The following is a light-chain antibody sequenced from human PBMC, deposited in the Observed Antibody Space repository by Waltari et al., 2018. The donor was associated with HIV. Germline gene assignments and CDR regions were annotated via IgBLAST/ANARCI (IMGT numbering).Light chain of an antibody. CDR1: NIERKS. J-gene: IGLJ2*01. CDR3: QVWDSSSDHVL. CDR2: YDS. Sequence: SSVLTQPPSVSVAPGKTAMTTRVGNNIERKSVHRYQQKAGQAPVLLIYYDSDRPSGIPGRFSGSNSGNTATLTISRVGDGDEADYYCQVWDSSSDHVLFGGGTKLTVL. V-gene: IGLV3-21*04.